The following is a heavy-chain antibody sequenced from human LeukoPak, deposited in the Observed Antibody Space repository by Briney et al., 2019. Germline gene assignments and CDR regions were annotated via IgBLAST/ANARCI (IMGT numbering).Heavy chain of an antibody. CDR2: IYYSGRT. J-gene: IGHJ5*01. CDR1: GGSISSYY. V-gene: IGHV4-59*08. Sequence: NPSETLSLTCTVSGGSISSYYWSWIRQPPGKGLEWIGYIYYSGRTNYNPSLKSRVTISVDTSKNQLSLKLSSVTAADTAVYYCARHEYSNGWYNWIDSWGQGTLLTVSS. D-gene: IGHD6-19*01. CDR3: ARHEYSNGWYNWIDS.